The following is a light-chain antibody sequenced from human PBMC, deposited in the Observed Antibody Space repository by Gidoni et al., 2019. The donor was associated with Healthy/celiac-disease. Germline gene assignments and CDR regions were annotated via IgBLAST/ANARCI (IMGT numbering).Light chain of an antibody. J-gene: IGKJ1*01. CDR3: MQALQTPWT. CDR2: LGS. Sequence: DIVMTPSPLSLPVTPGEPASIFCRSSQSLLHSNGYNYLDWYLQKPGQAPQLLIYLGSNRASGVPDRFSGSGSGTDFTLKISRVEAEDVGVYYCMQALQTPWTFGQGTKVEIK. CDR1: QSLLHSNGYNY. V-gene: IGKV2-28*01.